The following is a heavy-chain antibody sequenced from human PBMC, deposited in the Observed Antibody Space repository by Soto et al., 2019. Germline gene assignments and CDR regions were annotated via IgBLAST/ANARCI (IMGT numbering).Heavy chain of an antibody. CDR1: GFTFSGSA. J-gene: IGHJ4*02. Sequence: EVQLVESGGGLVQPGGSLKLSCAASGFTFSGSAMHWVRQASGKGLEWVGRIRSKANSYATAYAASVKGRFTVSRDESNNTAYLQLSSMKTEDTAVYYCTPEGAGFDYLGQGTLVTVSS. D-gene: IGHD1-26*01. CDR3: TPEGAGFDY. V-gene: IGHV3-73*02. CDR2: IRSKANSYAT.